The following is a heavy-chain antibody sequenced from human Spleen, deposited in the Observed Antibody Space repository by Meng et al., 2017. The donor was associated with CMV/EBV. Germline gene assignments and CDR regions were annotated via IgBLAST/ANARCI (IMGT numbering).Heavy chain of an antibody. CDR2: IYYTGST. V-gene: IGHV4-39*01. J-gene: IGHJ4*02. CDR3: ARPSHYYNSGTSNSEF. Sequence: GSISSSAYYWGWIRQPTGKGLGWIGSIYYTGSTYYNPSLKSRVTISVDTSKNQFSLKLSSVTAADTAVYYCARPSHYYNSGTSNSEFWGQGILVTVSS. D-gene: IGHD3-10*01. CDR1: GSISSSAYY.